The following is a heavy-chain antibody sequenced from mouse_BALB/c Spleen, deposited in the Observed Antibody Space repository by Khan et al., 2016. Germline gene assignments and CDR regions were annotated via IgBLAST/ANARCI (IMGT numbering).Heavy chain of an antibody. J-gene: IGHJ1*01. CDR2: INPDSSTI. V-gene: IGHV4-1*02. CDR3: PSTLWYFDV. CDR1: GFDFSRYW. Sequence: EVKLLESGGGLVQPGGSLKLSCAASGFDFSRYWMSWVRQAPGKGLEWIGEINPDSSTINYTPSLKDNFIISRDNATNTPYLQMSKVKSEDTALYYCPSTLWYFDVWGAATRVTVSS.